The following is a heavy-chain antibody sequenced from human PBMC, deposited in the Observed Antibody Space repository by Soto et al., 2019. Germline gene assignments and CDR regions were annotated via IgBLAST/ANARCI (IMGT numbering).Heavy chain of an antibody. CDR2: IWYDGSNK. J-gene: IGHJ4*02. CDR3: ARDLSSGWFFDY. V-gene: IGHV3-33*01. CDR1: GFTFSSYG. Sequence: GGSLRLSCAASGFTFSSYGMHWVRQAPGKGLEWVAVIWYDGSNKYYADSVKGRFTISRDNSKNTLYLQMNSLRAEDTAVYYCARDLSSGWFFDYWGQGTLVTVSS. D-gene: IGHD6-19*01.